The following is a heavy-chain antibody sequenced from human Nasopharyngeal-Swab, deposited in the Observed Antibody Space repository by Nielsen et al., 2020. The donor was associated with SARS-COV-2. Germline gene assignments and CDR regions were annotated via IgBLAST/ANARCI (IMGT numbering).Heavy chain of an antibody. D-gene: IGHD5-12*01. V-gene: IGHV3-33*01. CDR3: ARVGRGYSGYDYYYYHMDV. Sequence: GESLKISCAASGFTFSSYGMHWVRQAPGKGLEWVAVIWYDGSNKYYADSVKGRFTISRDNSKNTLSLQMKSLRAEDAAVYYCARVGRGYSGYDYYYYHMDVWGKGTTVTVSS. CDR1: GFTFSSYG. J-gene: IGHJ6*03. CDR2: IWYDGSNK.